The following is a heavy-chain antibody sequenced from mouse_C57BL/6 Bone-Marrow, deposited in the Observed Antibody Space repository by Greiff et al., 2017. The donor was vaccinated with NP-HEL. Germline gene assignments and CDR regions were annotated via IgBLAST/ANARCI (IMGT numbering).Heavy chain of an antibody. CDR1: GFTFSSYA. CDR2: ISDGGSYT. D-gene: IGHD2-2*01. Sequence: DVKLVESGGGLVKPGGSLKLSCAASGFTFSSYAMSWVRQTPEKRLEWVATISDGGSYTYYPDNVKGRFTISRDNAKNNLYLQMSHLKSEDTAMYYCARGRGVTTDYAMDYWGQGTSVTVSS. CDR3: ARGRGVTTDYAMDY. J-gene: IGHJ4*01. V-gene: IGHV5-4*03.